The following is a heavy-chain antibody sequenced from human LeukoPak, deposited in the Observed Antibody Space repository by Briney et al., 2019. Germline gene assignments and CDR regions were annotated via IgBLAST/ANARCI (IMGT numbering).Heavy chain of an antibody. CDR2: IKQDGSEK. J-gene: IGHJ3*02. Sequence: GGSLRLSCAASGYTFSSYWMSWVRQAPGKGLEWVANIKQDGSEKYYVDSVKGRFTISRDNAKNSLYLQMNSLRAEDTAVYYCASVYYDIIGYQWGDAFDIWDQGTMVTVSS. CDR3: ASVYYDIIGYQWGDAFDI. V-gene: IGHV3-7*01. D-gene: IGHD3-22*01. CDR1: GYTFSSYW.